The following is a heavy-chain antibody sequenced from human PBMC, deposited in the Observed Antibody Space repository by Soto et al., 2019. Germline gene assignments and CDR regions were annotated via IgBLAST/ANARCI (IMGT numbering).Heavy chain of an antibody. CDR3: ASGTNGAFFVY. Sequence: QVQLVESGRGLVKPGGSLRLSCAASGFTFSDYMSWIRQAPGKGLEWVSYISSRSSTIFYADSVKGRFTISRDNVKNSLYLQMNSLRAEDTAVYYCASGTNGAFFVYWGQGILVTVSS. CDR1: GFTFSDY. D-gene: IGHD2-8*01. CDR2: ISSRSSTI. J-gene: IGHJ4*02. V-gene: IGHV3-11*01.